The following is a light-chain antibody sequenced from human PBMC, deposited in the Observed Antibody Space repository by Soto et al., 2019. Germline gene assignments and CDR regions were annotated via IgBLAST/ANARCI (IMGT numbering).Light chain of an antibody. V-gene: IGKV3-20*01. CDR3: QQYGSSPTWT. J-gene: IGKJ1*01. CDR1: QSVSSSY. CDR2: GAS. Sequence: EIVLTQSPGTLSLSPGERATLSCRASQSVSSSYLAWYQQKPGQAPRLLIYGASSRATGIPDRFSGSGSGTAFTRTISRLEPEDFAVYYCQQYGSSPTWTFGQETKVEIK.